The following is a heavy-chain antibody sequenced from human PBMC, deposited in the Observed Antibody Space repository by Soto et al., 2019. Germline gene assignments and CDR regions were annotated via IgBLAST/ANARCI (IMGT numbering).Heavy chain of an antibody. CDR1: GYIFNKYG. CDR2: ISAFNGYT. D-gene: IGHD2-15*01. J-gene: IGHJ3*01. CDR3: ARGRAVVVPAATPDDFDV. V-gene: IGHV1-18*01. Sequence: GASVKVSCKASGYIFNKYGFNWVRQAPGQGLEWMGRISAFNGYTNLAQKFQGRVTLTTDASTNTAYMELSSLRSGDTATYFCARGRAVVVPAATPDDFDVWGQGTMVTVSS.